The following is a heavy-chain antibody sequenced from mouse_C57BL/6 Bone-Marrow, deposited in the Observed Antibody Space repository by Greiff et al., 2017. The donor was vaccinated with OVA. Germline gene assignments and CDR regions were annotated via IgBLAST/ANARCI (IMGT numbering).Heavy chain of an antibody. J-gene: IGHJ3*01. CDR1: GYTFTSYD. V-gene: IGHV1-85*01. CDR3: ARGGVYYYWVDWFAY. Sequence: QVQLQQSGPELVKPGASVKLSCKASGYTFTSYDINWVKQRPGQGLEWIGCIYPRDGSTKSNEKFKGKATLTVYTSSSTAYMELPSLTSEDSAISFCARGGVYYYWVDWFAYWGQGTLVTVSA. D-gene: IGHD1-1*01. CDR2: IYPRDGST.